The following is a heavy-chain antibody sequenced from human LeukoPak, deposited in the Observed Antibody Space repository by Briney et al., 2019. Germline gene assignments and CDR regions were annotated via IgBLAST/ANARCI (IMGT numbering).Heavy chain of an antibody. CDR2: INPNSGGT. V-gene: IGHV1-2*02. Sequence: ASVKVSCKASGYTFTGYYMHWVRHPPGPGLELMGWINPNSGGTNYAQKFQGRVTMTRDTSISTDYMELTRLTSDDTAVYYCARVQGYCSDGRCLFWGQGTLVTVSS. D-gene: IGHD2-15*01. J-gene: IGHJ4*02. CDR3: ARVQGYCSDGRCLF. CDR1: GYTFTGYY.